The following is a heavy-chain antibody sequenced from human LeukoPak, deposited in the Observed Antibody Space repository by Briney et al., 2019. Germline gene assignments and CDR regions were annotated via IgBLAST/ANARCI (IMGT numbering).Heavy chain of an antibody. J-gene: IGHJ4*02. CDR2: IYYSGST. V-gene: IGHV4-59*08. CDR3: ARHDAGKWLPYFDY. Sequence: SETLSLTCTVSGGSISNYYSSWIRQAPGKGLEWVGCIYYSGSTNYNPSLKSRVTISVDTSKNQFSLKLSSVTAADTAVYYCARHDAGKWLPYFDYWGRGTLVTVSS. CDR1: GGSISNYY. D-gene: IGHD6-19*01.